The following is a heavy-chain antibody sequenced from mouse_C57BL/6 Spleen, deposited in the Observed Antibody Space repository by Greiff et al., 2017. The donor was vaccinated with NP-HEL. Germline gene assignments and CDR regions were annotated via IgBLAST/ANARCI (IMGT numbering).Heavy chain of an antibody. CDR2: IYPRSGNT. V-gene: IGHV1-81*01. Sequence: QVQLKQSGAELARPGASVKLSCKASGYTFTSYGISWVKQRTGQGLEWIGEIYPRSGNTYYNEKFKGKATLTADKSSSTAYMELRSLTSEDSAVYFCARWGIYYGNYYAMDYWGQGTSVTVSS. CDR3: ARWGIYYGNYYAMDY. J-gene: IGHJ4*01. CDR1: GYTFTSYG. D-gene: IGHD2-1*01.